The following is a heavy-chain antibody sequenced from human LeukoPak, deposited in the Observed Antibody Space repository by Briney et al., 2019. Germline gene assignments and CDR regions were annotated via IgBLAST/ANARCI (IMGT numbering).Heavy chain of an antibody. CDR3: ARGDYYDSSGYSAAFDI. J-gene: IGHJ3*02. CDR2: IYTSGST. V-gene: IGHV4-4*07. D-gene: IGHD3-22*01. Sequence: SETLSLTCTVSGGSISSYYWSWIRQPAGKGLEWIGRIYTSGSTNYNPSLKSRVTMSVDTSKNQFSLKLSSVTAADTAVYYCARGDYYDSSGYSAAFDIWGQGTMVTVSS. CDR1: GGSISSYY.